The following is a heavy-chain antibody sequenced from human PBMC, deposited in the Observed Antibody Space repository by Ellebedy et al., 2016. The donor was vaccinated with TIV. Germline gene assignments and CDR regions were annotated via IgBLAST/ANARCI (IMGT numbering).Heavy chain of an antibody. Sequence: GGSLRLSXAASGFTVSSNYMSWVRQAPGKGLEWVSVIYSGGGTSYAESVKGRFTISRDNSKNTIYLQMNSLRAEDTAVYYCARGGDSSHWYEFDHWGQGTLVTVS. CDR2: IYSGGGT. V-gene: IGHV3-53*01. J-gene: IGHJ4*02. D-gene: IGHD6-13*01. CDR1: GFTVSSNY. CDR3: ARGGDSSHWYEFDH.